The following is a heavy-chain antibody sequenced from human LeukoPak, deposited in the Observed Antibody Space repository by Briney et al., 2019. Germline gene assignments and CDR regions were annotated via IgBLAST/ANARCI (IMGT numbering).Heavy chain of an antibody. CDR2: ISSSSSYI. CDR3: ARDRYYGMDV. Sequence: NTGGSLRLSCAASGFTFSSYAMSWVRQAPGKGLEWVSSISSSSSYIYYADSVKGRFTISRDNAKNSLYLQMNSLRAEDTAVYYCARDRYYGMDVWGQGTTVTVSS. J-gene: IGHJ6*02. CDR1: GFTFSSYA. V-gene: IGHV3-21*01.